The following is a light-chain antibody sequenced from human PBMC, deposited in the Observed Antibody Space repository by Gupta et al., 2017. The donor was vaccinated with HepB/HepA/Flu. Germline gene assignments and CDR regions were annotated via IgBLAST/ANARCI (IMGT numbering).Light chain of an antibody. J-gene: IGLJ3*02. Sequence: SCVLTQPPSVSVAPGKTARITCGGNNIGSKSVHWYQQKPGQAPVLVIYYDSDRPSGIPERFSGSNSGNTATLTISRVEAGDEADYYCQVWDRSSDHWVFGGGTKLTVL. CDR2: YDS. CDR1: NIGSKS. V-gene: IGLV3-21*04. CDR3: QVWDRSSDHWV.